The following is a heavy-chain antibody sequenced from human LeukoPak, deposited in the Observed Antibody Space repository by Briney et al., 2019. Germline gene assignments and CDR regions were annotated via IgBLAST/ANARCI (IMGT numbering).Heavy chain of an antibody. D-gene: IGHD6-6*01. V-gene: IGHV4-34*01. CDR3: ARSPITARRTPFDY. CDR2: INHSGST. J-gene: IGHJ4*02. CDR1: GGSFSGYY. Sequence: SETLSLTCAVYGGSFSGYYWSWIRQPPGKGLEWIGEINHSGSTNYNPSLKSRVTISVVTSKNQFSLKLSSVTAADTAVYYCARSPITARRTPFDYWGQGTLVTVSS.